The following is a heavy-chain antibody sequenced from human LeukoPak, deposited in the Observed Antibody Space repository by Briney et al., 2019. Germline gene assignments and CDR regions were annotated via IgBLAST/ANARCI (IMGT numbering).Heavy chain of an antibody. CDR3: AKYNWNDGYYFDY. CDR2: ISSSGSTI. V-gene: IGHV3-48*01. J-gene: IGHJ4*02. D-gene: IGHD1-20*01. CDR1: GFTFSSYS. Sequence: GGSLRLSCAASGFTFSSYSMNWVRQAPGKGLEWVSYISSSGSTIHYADSVKGRFTISRDNAKNSLYLQMNSLRAEDTAAYYCAKYNWNDGYYFDYWGQGTLVTVSS.